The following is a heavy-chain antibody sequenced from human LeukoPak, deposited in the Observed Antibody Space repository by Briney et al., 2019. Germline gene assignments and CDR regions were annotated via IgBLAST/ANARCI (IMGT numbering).Heavy chain of an antibody. CDR1: GLDFGDYG. CDR3: ARDWVGEGATTRYFDY. CDR2: LRYDGSNK. Sequence: PGGSLRLSCAASGLDFGDYGMHWVRQAPGKGLEWIAFLRYDGSNKYYADSVKGRFTISRDNSKDSLYLQMNSLRVDDTAVYYCARDWVGEGATTRYFDYWGQGTLVTVSS. J-gene: IGHJ4*02. V-gene: IGHV3-30*02. D-gene: IGHD1-26*01.